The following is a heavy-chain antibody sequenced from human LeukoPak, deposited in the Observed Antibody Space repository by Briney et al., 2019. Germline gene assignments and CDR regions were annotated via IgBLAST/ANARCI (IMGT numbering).Heavy chain of an antibody. J-gene: IGHJ3*02. CDR3: AREWSYYDRPRAFDI. CDR2: IYSGGST. Sequence: GGSLRLSCAASGFTFSNYWMSWVRQAPGKGLEWVSVIYSGGSTYYADSVKGRFTISRDNSKNTLYLQMNSLRAEDTAVYYCAREWSYYDRPRAFDIWGQGTMVTVSS. D-gene: IGHD3-22*01. CDR1: GFTFSNYW. V-gene: IGHV3-53*01.